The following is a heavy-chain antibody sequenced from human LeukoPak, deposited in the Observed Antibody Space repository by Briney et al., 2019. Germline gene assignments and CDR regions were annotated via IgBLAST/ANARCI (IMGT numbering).Heavy chain of an antibody. CDR1: GFTFSSYA. Sequence: GRSLRLSCAASGFTFSSYAMHWVRQAPGKGLEWVAVITYDGSNKYYADSVKGRFTISRDNSKNTLYLQMNSLRAEDTAVYYCAKYLGTGLIASSWPIDYWGQGTLVTVSS. D-gene: IGHD6-13*01. CDR3: AKYLGTGLIASSWPIDY. J-gene: IGHJ4*02. V-gene: IGHV3-30-3*02. CDR2: ITYDGSNK.